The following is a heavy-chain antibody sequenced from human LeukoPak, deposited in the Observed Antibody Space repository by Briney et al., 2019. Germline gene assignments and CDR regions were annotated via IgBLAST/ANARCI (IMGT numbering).Heavy chain of an antibody. CDR1: GYTFTGYY. D-gene: IGHD6-19*01. Sequence: ASXXVSCKASGYTFTGYYMHWVRQAPGQGLEWMGWINPNSGGTNYAQKFQGRVTMTRDTSISTAYMELSRLRSDDTAVYYCAREEKPYSSGSQPDYWGQGTLVTVSS. CDR3: AREEKPYSSGSQPDY. J-gene: IGHJ4*02. V-gene: IGHV1-2*02. CDR2: INPNSGGT.